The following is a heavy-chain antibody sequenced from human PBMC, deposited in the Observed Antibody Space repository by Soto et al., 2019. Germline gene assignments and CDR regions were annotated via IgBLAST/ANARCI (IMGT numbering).Heavy chain of an antibody. D-gene: IGHD3-10*01. J-gene: IGHJ4*02. CDR3: ATEIGSTYGYFDD. CDR1: GGSVTSDEDY. Sequence: PSETLSLSCTVSGGSVTSDEDYWTGIRQSPGKGLEWIGYISNSGSNGYNPSLKTRLSMSVDRSKNQFTLRLTSVTAADTAVYFCATEIGSTYGYFDDWGPGTQVT. V-gene: IGHV4-30-4*01. CDR2: ISNSGSN.